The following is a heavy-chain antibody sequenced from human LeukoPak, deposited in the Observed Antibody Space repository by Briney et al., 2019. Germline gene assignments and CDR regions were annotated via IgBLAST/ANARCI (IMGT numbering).Heavy chain of an antibody. J-gene: IGHJ4*02. D-gene: IGHD1-1*01. CDR2: IDISGGST. CDR1: GFTFSTYD. Sequence: GGSLRLSCAASGFTFSTYDMSWVRQAPGKGLEWVSSIDISGGSTYYADSVQGRFTISRDNSKNTLYLEMNSLRAEDTALYYCANEVRPNDYWGQGTLVTVSS. CDR3: ANEVRPNDY. V-gene: IGHV3-23*01.